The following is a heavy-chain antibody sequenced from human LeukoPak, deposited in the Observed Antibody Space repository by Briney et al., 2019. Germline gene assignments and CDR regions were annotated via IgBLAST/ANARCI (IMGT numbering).Heavy chain of an antibody. V-gene: IGHV1-2*02. D-gene: IGHD3-22*01. Sequence: ASVKVSCKASGYTFTGYYMHWVRQAPGQGLEWMGWINPNSGGTNYVQKFQGRVTMTRNTSISTAYMELSSLRSEDTAVYYCARYSSENYFDYWGQGTLVTVSS. CDR1: GYTFTGYY. J-gene: IGHJ4*02. CDR3: ARYSSENYFDY. CDR2: INPNSGGT.